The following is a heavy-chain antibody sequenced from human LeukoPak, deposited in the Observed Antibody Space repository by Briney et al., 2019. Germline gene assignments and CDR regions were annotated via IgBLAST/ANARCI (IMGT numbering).Heavy chain of an antibody. CDR2: TYYRSKWYN. CDR3: ARGKNRYCSSTSCFPNWFDP. CDR1: GDSVSSNSAA. V-gene: IGHV6-1*01. J-gene: IGHJ5*02. D-gene: IGHD2-2*01. Sequence: SQTLSLTCAISGDSVSSNSAAWNWIRQSPSRGLEWLGRTYYRSKWYNDYAVSVKSRITINPDTSKNQFSLQLNSVTPEDTAVYYCARGKNRYCSSTSCFPNWFDPWGQGTLATVSS.